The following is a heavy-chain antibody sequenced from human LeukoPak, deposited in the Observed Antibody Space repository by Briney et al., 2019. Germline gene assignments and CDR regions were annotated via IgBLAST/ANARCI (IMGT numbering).Heavy chain of an antibody. CDR2: XSGSGGST. D-gene: IGHD5-18*01. CDR1: GFTFSSYA. J-gene: IGHJ3*02. CDR3: AKGPRGYSSKNAFDI. Sequence: GGSLRLSCAASGFTFSSYAMSWVRQAPGKGLEWVXXXSGSGGSTYYADSVKGRFTISRDNSKNTLYLQMNSLRAEDTAVYYCAKGPRGYSSKNAFDIWGQGTMVTVSS. V-gene: IGHV3-23*01.